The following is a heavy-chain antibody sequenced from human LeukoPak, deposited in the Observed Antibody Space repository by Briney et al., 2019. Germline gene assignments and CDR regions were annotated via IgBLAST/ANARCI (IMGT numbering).Heavy chain of an antibody. CDR1: GFTFSSYA. D-gene: IGHD3-10*01. Sequence: GGSLRLSCAASGFTFSSYAMSWARQAPGKGLEWVSAISGSGGSTYYADSVKGRFTISRDNSKNTLYLQMNSLRAEDTAVYYCAKSMVRGVNGYGMDVWGQGTTVTVSS. CDR3: AKSMVRGVNGYGMDV. CDR2: ISGSGGST. J-gene: IGHJ6*02. V-gene: IGHV3-23*01.